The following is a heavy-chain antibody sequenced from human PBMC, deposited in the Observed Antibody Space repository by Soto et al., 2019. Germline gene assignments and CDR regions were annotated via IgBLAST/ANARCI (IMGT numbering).Heavy chain of an antibody. CDR2: IIPIFGTA. CDR1: GGTFSSYA. J-gene: IGHJ6*02. CDR3: AGSTETSSYYYYGMDV. D-gene: IGHD2-8*02. Sequence: QVQLVQSGAEVKKPGSSVKVSCKASGGTFSSYAISWVRQAPGQGLEWMGGIIPIFGTANYAQKFQGRVTTTADESTSTDYMQLSSLRSEDTAVYYCAGSTETSSYYYYGMDVWGQGTTVTVS. V-gene: IGHV1-69*12.